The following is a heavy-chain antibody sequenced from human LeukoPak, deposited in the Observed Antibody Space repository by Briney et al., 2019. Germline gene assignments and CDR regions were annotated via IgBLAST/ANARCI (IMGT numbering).Heavy chain of an antibody. CDR1: GFTFSSYW. CDR2: IKEDGSEI. V-gene: IGHV3-7*01. CDR3: ARATASNWFDP. Sequence: GSLRLSCAASGFTFSSYWMSWVRQAPGKGLEWVANIKEDGSEIQYVDSVKGRFTISRDNAKNSLYLQMNSLRAEDTAVYYCARATASNWFDPWGQGTLVTVSS. J-gene: IGHJ5*02. D-gene: IGHD2-21*01.